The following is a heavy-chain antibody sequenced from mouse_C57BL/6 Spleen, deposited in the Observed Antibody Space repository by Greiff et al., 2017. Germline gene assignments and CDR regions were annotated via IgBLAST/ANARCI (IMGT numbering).Heavy chain of an antibody. V-gene: IGHV1-26*01. Sequence: EVQLQQSGPELVKPGASVKISCKASGYTFTDYYMNWVKQSNGKSLEWIGDINPNNGGTSYNQKFKGTATLTVDKSSSTAYMEHLSLTSEDSAVYYCAKGLTGTYCDYWGQGTTLTVSS. CDR1: GYTFTDYY. CDR3: AKGLTGTYCDY. D-gene: IGHD4-1*01. CDR2: INPNNGGT. J-gene: IGHJ2*01.